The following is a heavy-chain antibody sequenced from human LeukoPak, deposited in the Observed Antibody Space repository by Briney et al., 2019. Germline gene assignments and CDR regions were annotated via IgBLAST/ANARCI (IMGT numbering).Heavy chain of an antibody. CDR3: ASSERIQLDY. V-gene: IGHV4-30-4*07. CDR1: GGSISSGGYS. D-gene: IGHD1-1*01. J-gene: IGHJ4*02. CDR2: IYYSGST. Sequence: SETLSLTCAVSGGSISSGGYSWSWIRQPPGKGLEWIGYIYYSGSTYYNPSLKSRVTISVDTSKNQFSLKLSSVTAADTAVYYCASSERIQLDYWGQGTLVTVSS.